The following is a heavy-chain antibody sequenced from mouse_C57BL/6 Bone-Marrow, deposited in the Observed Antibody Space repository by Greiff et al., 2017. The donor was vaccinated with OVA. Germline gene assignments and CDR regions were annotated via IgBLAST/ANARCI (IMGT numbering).Heavy chain of an antibody. V-gene: IGHV1-76*01. Sequence: VKVVESGAELVRPGAPVKLSCKASGYTFTDYYINWVKQRPGQGLEWIARIYPGSGNTYYNEKFKGKATLTAEKSSSTAYMQLSSLTSEDSAVYFCASSSSYRDYYAMDYWGQGTSVTVSS. CDR1: GYTFTDYY. CDR2: IYPGSGNT. CDR3: ASSSSYRDYYAMDY. J-gene: IGHJ4*01. D-gene: IGHD1-1*01.